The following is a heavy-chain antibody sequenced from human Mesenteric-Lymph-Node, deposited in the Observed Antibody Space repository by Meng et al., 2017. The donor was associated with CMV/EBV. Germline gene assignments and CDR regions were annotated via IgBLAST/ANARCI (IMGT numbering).Heavy chain of an antibody. CDR1: GYTFTSFD. V-gene: IGHV1-8*02. Sequence: QEQLVQSGAEVKKPGASVKVFCKASGYTFTSFDINWVRQATGQGPEWMGWMNPTSGNTGYAQKFQGRVTLTRDTSISTAYMELSSLRSEDTAVYYCARGPSYSSGFPDCWGQGTLVTVSS. CDR3: ARGPSYSSGFPDC. CDR2: MNPTSGNT. D-gene: IGHD6-19*01. J-gene: IGHJ4*02.